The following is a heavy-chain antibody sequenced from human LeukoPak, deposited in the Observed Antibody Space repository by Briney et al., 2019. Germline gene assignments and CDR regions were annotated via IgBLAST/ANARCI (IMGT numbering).Heavy chain of an antibody. J-gene: IGHJ6*03. D-gene: IGHD3-10*01. CDR1: GGSFSGYY. CDR2: INHSGST. Sequence: SETLSLTCAVYGGSFSGYYWSWIRQPPGKGLEWIGEINHSGSTNYNPSLKSRVTISVDTSKNQFSLKLSSVTAADTAVYYCARAAPVTMVRGVIAGYYYYMDVWGKGTTVTVSS. CDR3: ARAAPVTMVRGVIAGYYYYMDV. V-gene: IGHV4-34*01.